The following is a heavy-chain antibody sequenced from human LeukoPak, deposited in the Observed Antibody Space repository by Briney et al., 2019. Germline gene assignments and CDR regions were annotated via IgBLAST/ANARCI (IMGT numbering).Heavy chain of an antibody. CDR1: GYTFTSYD. Sequence: ASVKVSCKASGYTFTSYDINWVRQATGQGLEWMGWMNPNSGNTGYAQKFQGRVTMTRNTSISTAYMELSSLRSEDTAVYYCARGMKVVPAAIAAPRNFWSGYYTWRYYYYMDVWGKGTTVTVSS. CDR3: ARGMKVVPAAIAAPRNFWSGYYTWRYYYYMDV. CDR2: MNPNSGNT. J-gene: IGHJ6*03. D-gene: IGHD3-3*01. V-gene: IGHV1-8*01.